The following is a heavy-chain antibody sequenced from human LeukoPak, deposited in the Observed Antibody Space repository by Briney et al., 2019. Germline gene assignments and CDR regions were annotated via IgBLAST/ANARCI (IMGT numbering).Heavy chain of an antibody. J-gene: IGHJ4*02. V-gene: IGHV1-69*01. CDR2: IIPIFGTA. CDR1: GGTFSSYA. D-gene: IGHD3-10*01. CDR3: ASSAVRGVINFDY. Sequence: GASVKVSCKASGGTFSSYAISWLRQAPGQGLEWMGGIIPIFGTANYAQKFQGRVTITADESTSTAYMELSSLRSEDTAVYYCASSAVRGVINFDYWGQGTLVTVSS.